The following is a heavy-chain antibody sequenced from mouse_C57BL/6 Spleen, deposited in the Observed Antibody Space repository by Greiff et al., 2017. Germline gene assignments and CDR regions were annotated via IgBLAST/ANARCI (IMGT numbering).Heavy chain of an antibody. CDR2: IDPSDSYT. V-gene: IGHV1-50*01. J-gene: IGHJ2*01. D-gene: IGHD1-1*01. CDR1: GYTFTSYW. Sequence: QVQLQQPGAELVKPGASVKLSCKASGYTFTSYWMQWVKQRPGQGLEWIGEIDPSDSYTNYNQKFKGKATLTVDTSSSTAYMQLSSLTSEDSAVYYCASLGRSFGYWGQGTTLTVSS. CDR3: ASLGRSFGY.